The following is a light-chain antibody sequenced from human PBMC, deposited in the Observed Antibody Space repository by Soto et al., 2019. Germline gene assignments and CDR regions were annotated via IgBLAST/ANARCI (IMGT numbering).Light chain of an antibody. Sequence: VLTQPPSASGTPGQRVTISASGSSSNIGSNTVSWYQQVPGTAPKLLIYDNDERPSGVPGRFSGSKSGTSASLAISGLQSEDEADYYCATWDDSRNGYVFGPGTKVTVL. J-gene: IGLJ1*01. CDR1: SSNIGSNT. CDR3: ATWDDSRNGYV. V-gene: IGLV1-44*01. CDR2: DND.